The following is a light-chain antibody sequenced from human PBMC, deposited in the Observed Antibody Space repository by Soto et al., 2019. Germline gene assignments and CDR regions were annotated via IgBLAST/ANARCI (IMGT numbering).Light chain of an antibody. Sequence: DIQMTQSPSSLPASVGDRVTIPCRASESISRNLNWYQQKAGKAPKLLIYAASSLQSGVPSRFSGSGSGTDFTLTISSLQPEDFATYYCQQSYTMPFTFGPGTKVDI. CDR3: QQSYTMPFT. CDR2: AAS. J-gene: IGKJ3*01. CDR1: ESISRN. V-gene: IGKV1-39*01.